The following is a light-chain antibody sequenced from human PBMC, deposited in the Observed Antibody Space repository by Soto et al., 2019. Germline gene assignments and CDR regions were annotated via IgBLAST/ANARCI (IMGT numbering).Light chain of an antibody. J-gene: IGKJ1*01. Sequence: DIQMTQSPSSLSASVGDRVTITCRASQTVNIYLSWYQQKPGKAPKLLIYTASFLQTGVTSRFSDSVSGTDFTLTISSLQPEDFATYYCQQTYNTPWTFGQGTKVDIK. CDR2: TAS. CDR1: QTVNIY. V-gene: IGKV1-39*01. CDR3: QQTYNTPWT.